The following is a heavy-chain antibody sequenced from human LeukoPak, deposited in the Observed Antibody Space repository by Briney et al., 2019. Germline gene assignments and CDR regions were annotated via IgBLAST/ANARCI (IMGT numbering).Heavy chain of an antibody. Sequence: SETLSLTCSVSGYSLTSGFYWAWIRQTPGKGLEWIGSVYYRGTTNHNPPLKSRVTMSVDTSKNQFSLNLTSVTAADTAVYYCARDCSGVSCQSASWGQGTLVTVSS. D-gene: IGHD2-15*01. V-gene: IGHV4-38-2*02. CDR3: ARDCSGVSCQSAS. CDR2: VYYRGTT. J-gene: IGHJ5*02. CDR1: GYSLTSGFY.